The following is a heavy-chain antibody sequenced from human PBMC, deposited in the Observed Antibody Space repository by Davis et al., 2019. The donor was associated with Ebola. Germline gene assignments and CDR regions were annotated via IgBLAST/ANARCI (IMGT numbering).Heavy chain of an antibody. CDR2: ISSSGSTI. J-gene: IGHJ4*02. V-gene: IGHV3-11*04. CDR1: GFTFSDYY. D-gene: IGHD2-15*01. CDR3: AKGDCSGGICYPDY. Sequence: PGGSLRLSCAASGFTFSDYYMSWIRQAPGKGLEWVSYISSSGSTIYYADSVKGRFTISRDNSKNTLFLQMNSLRAEDTAVYYCAKGDCSGGICYPDYWGQGTLVTVSS.